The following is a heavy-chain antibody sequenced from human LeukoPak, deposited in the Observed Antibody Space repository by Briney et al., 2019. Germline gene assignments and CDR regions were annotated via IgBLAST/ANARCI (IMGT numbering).Heavy chain of an antibody. Sequence: ASVKVSCKASGYTFTNYYMNWVRQAPGQGLEWMGIINPSGGSASYAQKFQGRVTVTRDTSTSTVYMELSSLRSEDTAMYYCAREGEIGYDLSDYWGQGTLVTVSS. V-gene: IGHV1-46*01. CDR3: AREGEIGYDLSDY. J-gene: IGHJ4*02. CDR2: INPSGGSA. D-gene: IGHD5-12*01. CDR1: GYTFTNYY.